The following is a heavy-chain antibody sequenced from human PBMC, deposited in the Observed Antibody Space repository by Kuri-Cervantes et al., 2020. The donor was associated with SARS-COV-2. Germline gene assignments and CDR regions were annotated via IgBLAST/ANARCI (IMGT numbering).Heavy chain of an antibody. CDR1: GFTFSSYW. CDR2: IKQDGSEK. V-gene: IGHV3-7*01. Sequence: GGSLRLSCAASGFTFSSYWMSWVRQAPGKGLEWVANIKQDGSEKYYVDSVKGRFTISRDNAKNSLYLQMNSLRAEDTAVYYCARDYPLRWPFWNYYYMDVWGKGTTVTVSS. CDR3: ARDYPLRWPFWNYYYMDV. D-gene: IGHD4-23*01. J-gene: IGHJ6*03.